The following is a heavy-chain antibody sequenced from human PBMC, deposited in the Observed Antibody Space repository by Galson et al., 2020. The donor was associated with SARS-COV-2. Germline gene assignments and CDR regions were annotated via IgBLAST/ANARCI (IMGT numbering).Heavy chain of an antibody. D-gene: IGHD3-22*01. CDR3: ARYYYYDSSGTQEDYYYGMDV. J-gene: IGHJ6*02. Sequence: ASVKVSCKASGYTFTSYGISWVRQAPGQGLEWMGWISAYNGNTNYAQKLQGRVTMTTDTSTSTAYMELRSLRSDDTAVYYCARYYYYDSSGTQEDYYYGMDVWGQGTTVTVSS. V-gene: IGHV1-18*01. CDR1: GYTFTSYG. CDR2: ISAYNGNT.